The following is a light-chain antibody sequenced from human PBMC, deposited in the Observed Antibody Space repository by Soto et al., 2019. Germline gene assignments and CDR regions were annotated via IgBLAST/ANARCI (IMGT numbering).Light chain of an antibody. Sequence: QSALTQPASVSGSPGQSITISCTGTSSDVGSYKLVSWYQQHPGKAPKLMISEVSKRPSGISDRFSGSKSGSTASLTISGLQAEDEADYYCSSYTSSSTEVFGGGTKLTVL. V-gene: IGLV2-14*02. CDR2: EVS. CDR1: SSDVGSYKL. J-gene: IGLJ2*01. CDR3: SSYTSSSTEV.